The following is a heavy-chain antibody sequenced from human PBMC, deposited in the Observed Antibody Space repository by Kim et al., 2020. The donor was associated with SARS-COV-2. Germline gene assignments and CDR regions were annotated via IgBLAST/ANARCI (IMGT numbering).Heavy chain of an antibody. D-gene: IGHD3-10*01. CDR2: ISDDGSST. Sequence: GGSLRLSCAASGFTFNNHWMNWVRQAPGKGLVWASRISDDGSSTNYADPVKGRFTISRDNAKNTLYLQMNSQRAEDTAVYYCVRRATSSRGIDYWGQGTLVTVSS. CDR3: VRRATSSRGIDY. CDR1: GFTFNNHW. J-gene: IGHJ4*02. V-gene: IGHV3-74*01.